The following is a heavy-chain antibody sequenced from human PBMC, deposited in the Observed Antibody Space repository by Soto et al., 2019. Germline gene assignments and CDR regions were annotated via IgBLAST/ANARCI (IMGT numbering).Heavy chain of an antibody. D-gene: IGHD4-17*01. CDR3: ATCLGDYYYYYYYMDV. CDR2: ISGSGGST. CDR1: GFTFSSYA. Sequence: PGGSLRLSCAASGFTFSSYAMSWVRQAPGKGLEWVSAISGSGGSTYYADSVKGRFTISRDNSKNTLYLQMNSLRAEDTAVYYCATCLGDYYYYYYYMDVWGKGTSVTVSS. V-gene: IGHV3-23*01. J-gene: IGHJ6*03.